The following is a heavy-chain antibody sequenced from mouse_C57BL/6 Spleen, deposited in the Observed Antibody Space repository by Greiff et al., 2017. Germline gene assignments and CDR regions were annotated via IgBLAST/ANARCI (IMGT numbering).Heavy chain of an antibody. Sequence: EVQLQQSGPELVKPGASVKISCKASGYSFTGYYMNWVKQSPEKSLEWIGEINPSTGGTTYNQKFKAKATLTVDKSSSTAYMQLKSLTSEDSAVYYCARSTVVAPYWGQGTLVTVSA. J-gene: IGHJ3*01. CDR1: GYSFTGYY. D-gene: IGHD1-1*01. CDR3: ARSTVVAPY. V-gene: IGHV1-42*01. CDR2: INPSTGGT.